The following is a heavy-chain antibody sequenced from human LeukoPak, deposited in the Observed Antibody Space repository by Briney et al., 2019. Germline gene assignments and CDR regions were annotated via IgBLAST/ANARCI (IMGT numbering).Heavy chain of an antibody. CDR3: ARDWGTSGSYLY. J-gene: IGHJ4*02. D-gene: IGHD1-26*01. CDR1: GGSISSSNW. CDR2: FYHSGST. Sequence: PSETLSLTCAVSGGSISSSNWWSWVRQPPGKGLEWIGEFYHSGSTNYNPSLKSRVTISVDKSKNQFSLKLSSVTAADTAVYYCARDWGTSGSYLYWGQGTLVTVSS. V-gene: IGHV4-4*02.